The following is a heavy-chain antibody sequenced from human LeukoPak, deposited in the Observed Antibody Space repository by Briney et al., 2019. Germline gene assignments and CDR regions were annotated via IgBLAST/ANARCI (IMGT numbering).Heavy chain of an antibody. CDR2: ISYDGSNK. CDR3: ARENYGSGSHYFDY. D-gene: IGHD3-10*01. V-gene: IGHV3-30-3*01. J-gene: IGHJ4*02. CDR1: GFTFSSYA. Sequence: GGSLRLSCAASGFTFSSYAMHWVRQAPGKGLEWVAVISYDGSNKYYADSVKGRFTISRDNSKNTLYLQMNSLRAEDTAVYYCARENYGSGSHYFDYWGQGTLVTVSS.